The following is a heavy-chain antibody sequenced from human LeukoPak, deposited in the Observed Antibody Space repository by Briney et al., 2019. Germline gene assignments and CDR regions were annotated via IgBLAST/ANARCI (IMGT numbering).Heavy chain of an antibody. V-gene: IGHV3-73*01. CDR2: IRSKANSYAT. D-gene: IGHD3-3*01. Sequence: GSLRLSCAASGFTFSGSAMHWVRQASGKGLEWVGRIRSKANSYATAYAASVKGRFTISRDDSKNRAYLQMNSLNTEDTAVYYCTRLRRRFLEWLCPPQDAFDIWGQGTMVTVSS. CDR3: TRLRRRFLEWLCPPQDAFDI. J-gene: IGHJ3*02. CDR1: GFTFSGSA.